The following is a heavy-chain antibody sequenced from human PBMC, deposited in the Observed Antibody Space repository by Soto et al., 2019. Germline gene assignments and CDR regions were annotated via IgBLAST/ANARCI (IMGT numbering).Heavy chain of an antibody. CDR2: IIPIFGTA. CDR1: GGTFSSYA. CDR3: ARDAPSHLLYGMDV. V-gene: IGHV1-69*13. J-gene: IGHJ6*02. Sequence: ASVKVFCKASGGTFSSYAISRVRPAPGQGLEWMGGIIPIFGTANYAQKFQGRVTITADESTSTAYMELSSLRFEDTAVYYCARDAPSHLLYGMDVWGQGTTVTVSS.